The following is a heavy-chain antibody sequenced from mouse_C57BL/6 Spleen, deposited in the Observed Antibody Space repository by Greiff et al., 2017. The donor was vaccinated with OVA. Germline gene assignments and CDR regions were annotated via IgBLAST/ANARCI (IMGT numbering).Heavy chain of an antibody. CDR2: IYPGDGDT. Sequence: QVQLQQSGPELVKPGASVKISCKASGYAFSSSWMNWVKQRPGKGLEWIGRIYPGDGDTNYNGKFKGKATLTADKSSSTAYMQLSSLTSVYSAFYFCARMTVTLFDYWGQGTTLTVSS. V-gene: IGHV1-82*01. D-gene: IGHD2-13*01. CDR1: GYAFSSSW. J-gene: IGHJ2*01. CDR3: ARMTVTLFDY.